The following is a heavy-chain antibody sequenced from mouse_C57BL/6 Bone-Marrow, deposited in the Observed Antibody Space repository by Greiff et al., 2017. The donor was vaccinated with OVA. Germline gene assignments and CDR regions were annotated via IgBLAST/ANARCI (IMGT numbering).Heavy chain of an antibody. V-gene: IGHV1-85*01. CDR2: IYPRDGST. J-gene: IGHJ4*01. D-gene: IGHD1-1*01. CDR3: ARRFDYYGSSDAMVY. CDR1: GYTFTSYD. Sequence: QVHVKQSGPELVKPGASVKLSCKASGYTFTSYDINWVKQRPGQGLEWIGWIYPRDGSTKYNEKFKGKATLTVDTSSSTAYMELHSLTSEDSAVYFCARRFDYYGSSDAMVYWGQGTSVTVSS.